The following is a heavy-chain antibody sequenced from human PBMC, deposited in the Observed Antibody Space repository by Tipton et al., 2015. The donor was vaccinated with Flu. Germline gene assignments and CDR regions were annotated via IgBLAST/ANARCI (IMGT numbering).Heavy chain of an antibody. CDR1: GYSIRSGYY. J-gene: IGHJ4*02. D-gene: IGHD2-2*01. CDR2: IYNSEYT. CDR3: ARDPSLGMPDYFDY. Sequence: GLVKPSETLSLTCAVSGYSIRSGYYWDWIRQPPGKGLEWIGYIYNSEYTKYNPSLRSRVTISVDTSKKQFSLQLRSVTAADTAVYYCARDPSLGMPDYFDYWGQGTLVTASS. V-gene: IGHV4-38-2*02.